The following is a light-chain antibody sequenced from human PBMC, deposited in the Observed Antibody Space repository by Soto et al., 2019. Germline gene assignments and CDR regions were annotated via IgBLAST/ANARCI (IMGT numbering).Light chain of an antibody. J-gene: IGKJ1*01. V-gene: IGKV3-20*01. Sequence: EIVLTQSPVTLSFFPGERATLSCRASRSVTNNYLAWHQQKPGQAPRLLIYDASYRATGIPDRFSGSGSGTDFTLTISRLEPEDFAVYYCQQYGSSPPTFGQGTKVDIK. CDR2: DAS. CDR1: RSVTNNY. CDR3: QQYGSSPPT.